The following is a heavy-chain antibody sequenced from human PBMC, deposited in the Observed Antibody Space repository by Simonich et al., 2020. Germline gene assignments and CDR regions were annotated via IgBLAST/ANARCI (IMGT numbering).Heavy chain of an antibody. D-gene: IGHD7-27*01. CDR2: IYYSGST. CDR3: ARARTGDYYYYMDV. V-gene: IGHV4-59*12. Sequence: QVQLQESGPGLVKPSETLSLTCTVSGGSISSYYWSWIRQPPGKGLEWIVYIYYSGSTNYNPSLKSRVTISVDTSKNQFSLKLSSVTAADTAVYYCARARTGDYYYYMDVWGKGTTVTVSS. J-gene: IGHJ6*03. CDR1: GGSISSYY.